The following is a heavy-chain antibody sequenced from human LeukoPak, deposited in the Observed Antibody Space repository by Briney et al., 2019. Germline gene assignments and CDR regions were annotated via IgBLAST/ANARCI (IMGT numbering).Heavy chain of an antibody. V-gene: IGHV4-4*07. CDR2: IYTSGST. CDR1: GGSISSYY. J-gene: IGHJ4*02. D-gene: IGHD3-10*01. Sequence: PSETLSLTCTVSGGSISSYYWSWIRQPAGKGLEWIGRIYTSGSTNYNPPLKSRVAMSVDTSKNQFSLKLSSVTAADTAVYYCARSSVDYYGSGSYYNFDYWGQGTLVTVSS. CDR3: ARSSVDYYGSGSYYNFDY.